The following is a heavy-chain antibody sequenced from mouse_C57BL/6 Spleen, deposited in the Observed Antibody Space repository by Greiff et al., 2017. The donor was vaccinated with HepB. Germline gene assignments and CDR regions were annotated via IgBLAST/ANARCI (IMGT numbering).Heavy chain of an antibody. D-gene: IGHD4-1*01. J-gene: IGHJ2*01. CDR2: IDPSDSYT. CDR3: ARKSGRGDYFDD. V-gene: IGHV1-59*01. Sequence: QVQLQQPGAELVRPGTSVKLSCKASGYTFTSYWMHWVKQRPGQGLEWIGVIDPSDSYTNYTQKFKGKATLTVDTSSSTAYMQLSSLTSEDSAVYYCARKSGRGDYFDDWGQGTTLTVSS. CDR1: GYTFTSYW.